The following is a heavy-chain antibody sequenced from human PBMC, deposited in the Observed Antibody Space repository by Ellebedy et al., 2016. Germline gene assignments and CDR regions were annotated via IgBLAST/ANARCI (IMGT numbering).Heavy chain of an antibody. D-gene: IGHD3-10*01. CDR1: GGSISSYY. V-gene: IGHV4-59*08. Sequence: SETLSLTCTVSGGSISSYYWSWIRQPPGKGLEWIGYIYYSGSTNYNPSLKSRVTISVDTSKNQFPLKLSSVTAANTAVYSWARGGGLRGQNAFDIWGQGTMVTVSS. CDR2: IYYSGST. CDR3: ARGGGLRGQNAFDI. J-gene: IGHJ3*02.